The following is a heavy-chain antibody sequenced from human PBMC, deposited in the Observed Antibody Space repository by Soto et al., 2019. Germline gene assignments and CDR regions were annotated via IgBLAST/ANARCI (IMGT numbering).Heavy chain of an antibody. V-gene: IGHV1-18*01. J-gene: IGHJ4*02. CDR2: ISAYNGNT. CDR1: GYTFTSYG. D-gene: IGHD6-19*01. CDR3: ARVRGSSGWYRYFDY. Sequence: QVQLVQSGAEVKKPGASVKVSCKASGYTFTSYGISGVRQAPGQGLEWMGWISAYNGNTNYAQKLQGRVTMTTDTSTSRAYMALRSLRSADTAVYYCARVRGSSGWYRYFDYWGQGALVTVSS.